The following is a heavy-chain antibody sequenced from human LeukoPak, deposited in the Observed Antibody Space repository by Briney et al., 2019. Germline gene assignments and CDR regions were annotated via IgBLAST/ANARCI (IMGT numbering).Heavy chain of an antibody. CDR1: GFTFSGYA. V-gene: IGHV3-7*03. Sequence: GGSLRLSCAASGFTFSGYAVTWVRQAPGKGLEWVANIKQDGSEKYYVDSVKGRFTISRDNAKNSLYLQMYSLRAEDTAVYYCARDRESGRTTAFDIWGQGTMVTVSS. D-gene: IGHD3-3*01. J-gene: IGHJ3*02. CDR2: IKQDGSEK. CDR3: ARDRESGRTTAFDI.